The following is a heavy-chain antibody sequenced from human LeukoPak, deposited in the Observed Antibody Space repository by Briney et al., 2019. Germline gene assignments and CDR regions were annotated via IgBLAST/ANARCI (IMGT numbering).Heavy chain of an antibody. J-gene: IGHJ4*02. CDR3: AKDLYSGSYSVFDY. D-gene: IGHD1-26*01. V-gene: IGHV3-9*01. CDR2: ISWNSGSI. Sequence: PGMSLRLSCAASGFTFDDYAMHWVRQAPGKGLEWVSGISWNSGSIGYADSVKGRFTISRDNAKNSLYLQMNSLRAEDTALYYCAKDLYSGSYSVFDYWGQGTLVTVSS. CDR1: GFTFDDYA.